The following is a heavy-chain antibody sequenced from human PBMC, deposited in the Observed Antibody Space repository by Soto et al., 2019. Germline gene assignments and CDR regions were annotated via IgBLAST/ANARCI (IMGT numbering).Heavy chain of an antibody. V-gene: IGHV1-18*01. CDR1: GYIFVNYG. J-gene: IGHJ6*02. D-gene: IGHD3-16*01. Sequence: QVQLVQSGDEVKKPGASVKVSCKASGYIFVNYGIAWVRQAPGQGLEWMGWISPYTGNTHSATKVQGRLTMTTDTSTSTAYLDLGSLTSDDTAVYYCVLVDNYVPPTPQYVWGQGTTVTVSS. CDR3: VLVDNYVPPTPQYV. CDR2: ISPYTGNT.